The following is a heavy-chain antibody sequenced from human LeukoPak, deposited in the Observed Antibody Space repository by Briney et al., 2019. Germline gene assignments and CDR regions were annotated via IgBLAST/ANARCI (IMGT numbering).Heavy chain of an antibody. Sequence: ASVKVSCKVSGYTLTELSMHWVRQAPGKGREWMGGFDPEDGETIYAQKFQGRVTMTEDTSTDTAYMELSSLRSEDTAVYYCATDILTGYYRRRLGYWGQGTLVTVSS. V-gene: IGHV1-24*01. CDR2: FDPEDGET. D-gene: IGHD3-9*01. CDR3: ATDILTGYYRRRLGY. CDR1: GYTLTELS. J-gene: IGHJ4*02.